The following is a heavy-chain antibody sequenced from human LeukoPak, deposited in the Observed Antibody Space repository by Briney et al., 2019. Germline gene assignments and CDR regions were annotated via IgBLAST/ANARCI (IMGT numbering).Heavy chain of an antibody. CDR2: IYYSGNT. V-gene: IGHV4-59*08. CDR3: ARHFDAFDI. J-gene: IGHJ3*02. CDR1: GGSFSGYY. Sequence: SETLSLTCTVSGGSFSGYYWSWIRQLPGKGLEWIGFIYYSGNTNYNPSLKSRVAISLATSKNQFSLTLSSVTAADTAVYYCARHFDAFDIWGPGTMVTVSS.